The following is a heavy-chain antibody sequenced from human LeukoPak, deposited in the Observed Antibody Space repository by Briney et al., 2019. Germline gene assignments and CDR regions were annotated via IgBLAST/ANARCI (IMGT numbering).Heavy chain of an antibody. Sequence: GASVKVPCKVSGYTLTELSMHWVRQAPGKGLEWMGGFDPEDGETIYAQKFQGRVTMTEDTSTDTAYMELSSLRSEDTAVYYCATRGPPYDYVWGSYRYGVGAFDIWGQGTMVTVSS. J-gene: IGHJ3*02. CDR3: ATRGPPYDYVWGSYRYGVGAFDI. CDR2: FDPEDGET. V-gene: IGHV1-24*01. D-gene: IGHD3-16*02. CDR1: GYTLTELS.